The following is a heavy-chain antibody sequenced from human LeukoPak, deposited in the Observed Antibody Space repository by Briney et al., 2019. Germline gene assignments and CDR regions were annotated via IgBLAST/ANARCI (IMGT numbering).Heavy chain of an antibody. V-gene: IGHV4-34*01. CDR1: GGSFSGYY. CDR3: ARCLKVSGPRGSPGESYFDY. Sequence: SETLSLTCAVYGGSFSGYYWSWIRQPPGKGLEWIGEINHSGSTNYNPSLKSRVTISVDTSKNQFSLKLSSVTTADTAVYYCARCLKVSGPRGSPGESYFDYWGQGTLVTVSS. J-gene: IGHJ4*02. CDR2: INHSGST. D-gene: IGHD3-16*01.